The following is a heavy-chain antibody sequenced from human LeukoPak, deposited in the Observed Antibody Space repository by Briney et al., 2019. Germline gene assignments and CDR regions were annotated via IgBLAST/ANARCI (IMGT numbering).Heavy chain of an antibody. CDR3: ANSYYDILTGYYSEITY. Sequence: GGSLRLSCAASGFTFSSYDMHWVRQAPGKGLEWVAVISYDGSNKYYADSVKGRFTISRDNSKNTLYLQMNSLRAEDTAVYYCANSYYDILTGYYSEITYWGQGTLVTVSS. D-gene: IGHD3-9*01. CDR1: GFTFSSYD. CDR2: ISYDGSNK. V-gene: IGHV3-30*18. J-gene: IGHJ4*02.